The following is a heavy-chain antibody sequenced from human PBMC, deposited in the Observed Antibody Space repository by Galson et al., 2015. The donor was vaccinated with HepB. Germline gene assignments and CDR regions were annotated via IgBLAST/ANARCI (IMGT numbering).Heavy chain of an antibody. V-gene: IGHV3-53*01. CDR3: GRDTRSLGALDV. Sequence: SLRLSCAASGFTVSNNYMTWVRQAPGKGLEWVSVIYSGGSTYYADSVKGRFTISRDNSKNTLYLQMSSLRAEDTAVYYCGRDTRSLGALDVWGQGTMVTDSS. CDR1: GFTVSNNY. CDR2: IYSGGST. D-gene: IGHD3-16*01. J-gene: IGHJ3*01.